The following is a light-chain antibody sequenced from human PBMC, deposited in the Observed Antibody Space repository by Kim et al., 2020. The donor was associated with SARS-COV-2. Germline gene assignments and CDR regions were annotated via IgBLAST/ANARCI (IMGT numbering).Light chain of an antibody. CDR3: CSVVGGRTYV. CDR1: RVDIGSYNL. J-gene: IGLJ1*01. Sequence: QSALTQPASVSGSPGQSITISCTGSRVDIGSYNLVSWFQQHPGKAPKLMIYEVTKRPSGVSNRFSGSKSGNTASLTISGLQAEDEADYYCCSVVGGRTYVFGTATKVTVL. V-gene: IGLV2-23*02. CDR2: EVT.